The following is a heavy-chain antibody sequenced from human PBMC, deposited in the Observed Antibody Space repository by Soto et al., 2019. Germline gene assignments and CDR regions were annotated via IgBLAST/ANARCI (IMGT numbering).Heavy chain of an antibody. Sequence: SETLYLTCTVSCCSISNYYWSWIRQAPGKGLEWIGYIYYTTNYNPSLKSRVTISADTSKNQISLKLTSVTAADTAVYYCARTSPVAGGFDYWGQGTLVTVS. CDR3: ARTSPVAGGFDY. D-gene: IGHD6-19*01. CDR1: CCSISNYY. CDR2: IYYTT. V-gene: IGHV4-59*01. J-gene: IGHJ4*02.